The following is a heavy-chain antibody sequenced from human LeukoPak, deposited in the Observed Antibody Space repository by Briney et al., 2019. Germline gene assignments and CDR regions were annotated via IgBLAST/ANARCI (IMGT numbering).Heavy chain of an antibody. CDR3: ARQYYYDSSGYPYNWFDP. V-gene: IGHV5-51*01. J-gene: IGHJ5*02. D-gene: IGHD3-22*01. CDR1: GYSFTSYW. Sequence: GASLKISFKGSGYSFTSYWIGWVRQMPGKGLEWMGIIYPGDSDTRYSPSFQGQVTISADKSISTAYLQWSSLKASDTAMYYCARQYYYDSSGYPYNWFDPWGQGTLVTVSS. CDR2: IYPGDSDT.